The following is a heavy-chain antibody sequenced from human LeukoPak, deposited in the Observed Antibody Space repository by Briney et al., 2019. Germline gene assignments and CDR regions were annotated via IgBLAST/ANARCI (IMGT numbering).Heavy chain of an antibody. J-gene: IGHJ3*02. D-gene: IGHD2-21*02. V-gene: IGHV4-39*01. Sequence: SETLSLTSTVSGGSISSSSYYWGWIRQPPGKGLEWIGSIYYNGNTYYSPSLKGRVTISVDTSKNQFSLKLSSVTAADTAMYYCARLPTGGDSAMAFDIWGQGTMVTVSS. CDR1: GGSISSSSYY. CDR2: IYYNGNT. CDR3: ARLPTGGDSAMAFDI.